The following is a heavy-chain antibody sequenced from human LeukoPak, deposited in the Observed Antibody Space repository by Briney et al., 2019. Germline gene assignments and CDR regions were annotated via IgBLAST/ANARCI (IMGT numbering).Heavy chain of an antibody. CDR3: ARVVSYGSGSPFNWFDP. Sequence: SETLSLTCTVSGYSISSGYYWGWIRQPPGKRLEWVGSIHSSGNTYYNPTLKSRVTISVDTSKNQFSLKLSSVTAADTAVYYCARVVSYGSGSPFNWFDPWGQGTLVTVSS. V-gene: IGHV4-38-2*02. CDR1: GYSISSGYY. J-gene: IGHJ5*02. D-gene: IGHD3-10*01. CDR2: IHSSGNT.